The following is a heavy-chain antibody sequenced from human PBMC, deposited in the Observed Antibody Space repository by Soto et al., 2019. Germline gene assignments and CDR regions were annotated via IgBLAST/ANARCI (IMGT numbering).Heavy chain of an antibody. Sequence: QAQVVQSGAEVRKPGSSVKLSCKASEGTFNSYAIAWVRQAPGQGLEWMGGIIPYYNTLNYAQKFQDRVTIPADDSTSTVYMELSSVRSDDTAVYFCASGASRWYPYCFDSWAQGTLVTVSS. CDR1: EGTFNSYA. V-gene: IGHV1-69*01. D-gene: IGHD6-13*01. CDR2: IIPYYNTL. CDR3: ASGASRWYPYCFDS. J-gene: IGHJ4*02.